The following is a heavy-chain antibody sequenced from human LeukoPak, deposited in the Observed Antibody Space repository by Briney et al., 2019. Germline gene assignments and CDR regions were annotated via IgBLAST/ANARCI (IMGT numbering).Heavy chain of an antibody. CDR2: IYTSGST. J-gene: IGHJ6*03. CDR3: ARDGSGSPLYYYYYYMDV. Sequence: SETLSLTCTVSGGSISSYYWSWIRQPAGKGLEWIGRIYTSGSTNYNPSLKSRVTMSVDTSKNQFSLKLSSVTAADTAVYCCARDGSGSPLYYYYYYMDVWGKGTTVTVSS. V-gene: IGHV4-4*07. CDR1: GGSISSYY. D-gene: IGHD1-26*01.